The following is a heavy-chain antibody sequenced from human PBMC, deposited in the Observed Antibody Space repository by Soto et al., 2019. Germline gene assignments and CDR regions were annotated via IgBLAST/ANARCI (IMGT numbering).Heavy chain of an antibody. CDR3: ARDGYCSTTSCRPGVPPYWFDP. CDR1: GGTFSSYA. Sequence: QVQLVQSGAEVKKPGSSVKVSCKASGGTFSSYAISWVRQAPGQGLEWMGGIIPIFGTANYAQKFQGRVTIIAVEATSTAYMELSSLRSADTAVYYCARDGYCSTTSCRPGVPPYWFDPWGQGTLVTVSS. D-gene: IGHD2-2*03. CDR2: IIPIFGTA. V-gene: IGHV1-69*01. J-gene: IGHJ5*02.